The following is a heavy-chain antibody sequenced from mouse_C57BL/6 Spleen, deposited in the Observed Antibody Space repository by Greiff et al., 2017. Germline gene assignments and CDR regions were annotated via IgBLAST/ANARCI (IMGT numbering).Heavy chain of an antibody. V-gene: IGHV5-9*01. Sequence: EVQRVESGGGLVKPGGSLKLSCAASGFTFSSYTMSWVRQTPEKRLEWVATISGGGGNTYYPDSVKGRFTISRDNAKNTLYLQMSSLRSEDTALYYCARHGGAFDYWGQGTTLTVSS. CDR1: GFTFSSYT. J-gene: IGHJ2*01. CDR3: ARHGGAFDY. CDR2: ISGGGGNT.